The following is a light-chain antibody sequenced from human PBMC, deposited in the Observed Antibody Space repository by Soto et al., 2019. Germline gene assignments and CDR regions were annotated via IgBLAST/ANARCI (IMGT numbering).Light chain of an antibody. CDR3: QQYGSSLL. V-gene: IGKV3-20*01. CDR2: GAS. J-gene: IGKJ4*01. CDR1: QSVSSSY. Sequence: EIVLTQSPGTLSLSPGERATISCRASQSVSSSYLAWYQQKPGQAPRLLIYGASSRATGIPDRFSGSGSGTDFTLTISRLEPEDFAVYYCQQYGSSLLFGGGTKVDI.